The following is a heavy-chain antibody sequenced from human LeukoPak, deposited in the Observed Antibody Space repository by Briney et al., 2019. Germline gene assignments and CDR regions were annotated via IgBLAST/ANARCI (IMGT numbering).Heavy chain of an antibody. D-gene: IGHD2-8*02. CDR3: ARDRYDSYWSVDY. CDR2: ISGSGGST. V-gene: IGHV3-23*01. CDR1: GFTFNYYA. Sequence: PGGSLRLSCAASGFTFNYYAMSWVRQAPGKGLEWVSAISGSGGSTHYADSVKGRFTISRDNSKNTLYLQMNSLRAEDTAVYYCARDRYDSYWSVDYWGQGTLVTVSS. J-gene: IGHJ4*02.